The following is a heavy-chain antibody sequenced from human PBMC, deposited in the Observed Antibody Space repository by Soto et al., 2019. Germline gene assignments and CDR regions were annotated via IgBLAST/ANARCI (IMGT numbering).Heavy chain of an antibody. CDR2: IYYSGST. Sequence: SETLSITCTVSGGSVSSGSYYWSWIRQPPGKGLEWIGYIYYSGSTNYNPSLKSRVTISVDTSKNQFSLKLSSVTAADTAVYYCASVIFCSGGSCYPRFDPWGQGTLVTGSS. D-gene: IGHD2-15*01. V-gene: IGHV4-61*01. CDR3: ASVIFCSGGSCYPRFDP. CDR1: GGSVSSGSYY. J-gene: IGHJ5*02.